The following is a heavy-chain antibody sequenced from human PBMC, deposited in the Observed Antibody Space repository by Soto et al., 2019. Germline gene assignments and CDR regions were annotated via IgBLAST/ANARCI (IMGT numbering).Heavy chain of an antibody. Sequence: QVQLVQSGAEVKKPGASVKVSCKASGYTFTSYGISWGRQAPGQGLEWMGWISAYNGNTNYAQKLQGRVTMTTDTSSSTAYMEPRSPRSDDTAVYYSAKAVAVPNWFDAWCQGTLVTVSS. D-gene: IGHD6-19*01. V-gene: IGHV1-18*04. CDR3: AKAVAVPNWFDA. CDR2: ISAYNGNT. CDR1: GYTFTSYG. J-gene: IGHJ5*02.